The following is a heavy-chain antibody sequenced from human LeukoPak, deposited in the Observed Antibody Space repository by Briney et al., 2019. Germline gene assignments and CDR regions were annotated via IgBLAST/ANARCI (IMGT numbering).Heavy chain of an antibody. V-gene: IGHV1-2*02. Sequence: ASVKVSCKASGYTFTGHYMHWVRQAPGQGLEWMGWIKPNSGGTSHAQKFQGRVTMTRDTSISTAYMELRRLTSDDTAVYYCARGGWELLRTSFDYWGQGTLVTVS. CDR2: IKPNSGGT. D-gene: IGHD1-26*01. CDR1: GYTFTGHY. J-gene: IGHJ4*02. CDR3: ARGGWELLRTSFDY.